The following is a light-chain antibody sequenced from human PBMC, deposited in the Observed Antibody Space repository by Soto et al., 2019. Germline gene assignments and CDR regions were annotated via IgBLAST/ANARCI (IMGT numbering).Light chain of an antibody. Sequence: EIVLTQSPATLSLSPGERATLSCRASQSIRNYLAWYQQKPGQAPRLLMYGASSRATGIPDRFSGSGSETDFTLTISRLEPEDFAVYYCQQYGTTRITFGQGTRLEI. CDR2: GAS. J-gene: IGKJ5*01. CDR1: QSIRNY. V-gene: IGKV3-20*01. CDR3: QQYGTTRIT.